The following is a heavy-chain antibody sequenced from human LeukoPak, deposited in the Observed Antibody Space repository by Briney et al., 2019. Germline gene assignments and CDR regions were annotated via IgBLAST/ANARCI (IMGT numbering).Heavy chain of an antibody. CDR3: TRDLMDYDVSTGLHHYYMDV. D-gene: IGHD3-9*01. V-gene: IGHV3-74*01. J-gene: IGHJ6*02. CDR1: GFTFNTYS. CDR2: ISGDGRNI. Sequence: PGGSLRLSCAASGFTFNTYSMNWVRQDPRRGLVWVSRISGDGRNINYADSVRGRFTISRDNAKNTLYLQMNTLRVEDTAVYYCTRDLMDYDVSTGLHHYYMDVWGQGTTVTVSS.